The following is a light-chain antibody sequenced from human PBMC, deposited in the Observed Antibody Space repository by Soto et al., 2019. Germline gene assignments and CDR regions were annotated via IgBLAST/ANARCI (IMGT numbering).Light chain of an antibody. CDR2: SNS. Sequence: QSVLTQPPSVSGAPGQRVTISCTGSRSNFGAGYDVHWYQQLPGTAPKLLIYSNSNRPSGVPDRFSGSKSGTAASLAITGLHAEDEADYYCAAWDDSLSGPVFGGGTQLTVL. CDR3: AAWDDSLSGPV. CDR1: RSNFGAGYD. V-gene: IGLV1-40*01. J-gene: IGLJ3*02.